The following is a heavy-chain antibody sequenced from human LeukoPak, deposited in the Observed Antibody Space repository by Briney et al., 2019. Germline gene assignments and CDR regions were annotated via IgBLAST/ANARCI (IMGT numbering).Heavy chain of an antibody. CDR3: ARQRSRYSSGWQYLQH. V-gene: IGHV4-34*01. CDR2: INHSGST. CDR1: GGSFSGYY. D-gene: IGHD6-19*01. J-gene: IGHJ1*01. Sequence: SETLSLTCAVYGGSFSGYYWSWIRQPPGKGLEWIGEINHSGSTNYNPSLKSRVTISVDTSKNQFSLKLSSVTAADTAVYYCARQRSRYSSGWQYLQHWGQGTLVTVSS.